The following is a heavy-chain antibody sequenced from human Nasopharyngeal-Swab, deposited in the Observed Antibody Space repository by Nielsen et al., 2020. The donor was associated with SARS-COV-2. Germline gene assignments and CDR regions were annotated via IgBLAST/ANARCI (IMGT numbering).Heavy chain of an antibody. D-gene: IGHD3-10*01. Sequence: ASVKVSCKASGYTFTRYDINCVRQATGPGLEWLGWMNPHSGNTGYAQIFQGRVTMTRNTSISTAYMELSSLRSEDTAVYYCARGSGLLWFGELLFRGYYGMDVWGQGTTVTVSS. V-gene: IGHV1-8*01. J-gene: IGHJ6*02. CDR1: GYTFTRYD. CDR2: MNPHSGNT. CDR3: ARGSGLLWFGELLFRGYYGMDV.